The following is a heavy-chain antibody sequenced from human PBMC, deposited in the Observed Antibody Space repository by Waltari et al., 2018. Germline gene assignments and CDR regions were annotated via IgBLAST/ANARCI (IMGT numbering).Heavy chain of an antibody. CDR2: ISSSSSTI. Sequence: EVQLVESGGGLVQPGGSLRLSCAASGFTFSSYSMNWVRQAAGKGLEWVSYISSSSSTIYYADSVKGRFTISRDNAKNSLYLQMNSLRAEDTAVYYCARERPSIAARRGFDYWGQGTLVTVSS. V-gene: IGHV3-48*04. J-gene: IGHJ4*02. D-gene: IGHD6-6*01. CDR3: ARERPSIAARRGFDY. CDR1: GFTFSSYS.